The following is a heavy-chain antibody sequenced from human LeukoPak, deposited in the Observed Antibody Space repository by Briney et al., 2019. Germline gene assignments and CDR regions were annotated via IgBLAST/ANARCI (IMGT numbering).Heavy chain of an antibody. CDR1: GFTFSNAW. J-gene: IGHJ4*02. D-gene: IGHD3-22*01. CDR3: TTVPSRGVVVAN. CDR2: IKSKTDGGTT. Sequence: PGGSLRLSCAASGFTFSNAWMSWVRQVPGKGLEWVGRIKSKTDGGTTDYAAPVKGRFTISRDDSKNTLYLQMNSLKTEDTAVYYCTTVPSRGVVVANWGQGTLVTVSS. V-gene: IGHV3-15*01.